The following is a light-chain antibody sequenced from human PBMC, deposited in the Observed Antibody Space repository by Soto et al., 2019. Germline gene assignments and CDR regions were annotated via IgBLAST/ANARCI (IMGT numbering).Light chain of an antibody. CDR1: SSDVGASNY. J-gene: IGLJ2*01. CDR3: SSYVGNNNLI. CDR2: EVS. V-gene: IGLV2-8*01. Sequence: QSALTQPPSASGSPGQSVSISCTGTSSDVGASNYVSWYQQHPGKAPKLVIYEVSERPSGVPDRFSGSKSDNTASLTVSGLQAEDEADYYCSSYVGNNNLIFGGGTKVTVL.